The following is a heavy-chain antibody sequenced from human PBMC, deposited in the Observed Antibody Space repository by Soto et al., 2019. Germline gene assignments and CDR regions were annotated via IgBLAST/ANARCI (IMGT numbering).Heavy chain of an antibody. CDR2: MNPNSGNT. J-gene: IGHJ5*02. Sequence: ASVKVSCKASGYTFTSYDINWVRQATGQGLEWMGWMNPNSGNTGYAQKFQGRVAMTRNTSISTAYMELSSLRSEDTAVYYCARSIRSRIAARLKGFWFDPWGQGTLVTVSS. V-gene: IGHV1-8*01. D-gene: IGHD6-6*01. CDR3: ARSIRSRIAARLKGFWFDP. CDR1: GYTFTSYD.